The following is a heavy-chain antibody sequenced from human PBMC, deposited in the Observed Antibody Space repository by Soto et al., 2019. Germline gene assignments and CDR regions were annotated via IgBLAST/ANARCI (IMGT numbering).Heavy chain of an antibody. CDR2: IGIGSSTK. D-gene: IGHD4-17*01. V-gene: IGHV3-48*01. Sequence: GGSLRLSCAASGFTFRNYGMNWVRQAPGKGLEWVSYIGIGSSTKYYADSVKGRFTISRDNAKNSLYLQMNSLTAADTAVYYCARAMTTVTTIDYWGQGTLVTVSS. CDR3: ARAMTTVTTIDY. J-gene: IGHJ4*02. CDR1: GFTFRNYG.